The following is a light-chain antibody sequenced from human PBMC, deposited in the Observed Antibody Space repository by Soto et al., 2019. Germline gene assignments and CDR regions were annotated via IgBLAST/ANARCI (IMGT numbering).Light chain of an antibody. V-gene: IGKV1-17*01. CDR2: AAS. CDR1: QGIRND. CDR3: QQSFSILSIT. J-gene: IGKJ5*01. Sequence: DIQMTQSPSSLSASLGERVTITFPLSQGIRNDLGWYQQKPGKAPKRLIYAASSLQSGVPSRFSGSGSGTEFTLTISSLQPEDFATYYCQQSFSILSITFGQGTRLEIK.